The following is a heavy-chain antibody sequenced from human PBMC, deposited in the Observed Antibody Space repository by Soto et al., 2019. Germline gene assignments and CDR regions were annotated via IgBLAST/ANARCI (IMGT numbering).Heavy chain of an antibody. Sequence: SQALSLTCVISGDRASSNSAAWNSIRQSPSRGLECLGRTYYRSKGYNDYAVAVKSRITIDPDTSKSQFSLQLKSVTPEDTAVYFCARLSDYSDSSGYFPEAFDFWGQGTLVTVSS. CDR3: ARLSDYSDSSGYFPEAFDF. V-gene: IGHV6-1*01. CDR1: GDRASSNSAA. D-gene: IGHD3-22*01. J-gene: IGHJ4*01. CDR2: TYYRSKGYN.